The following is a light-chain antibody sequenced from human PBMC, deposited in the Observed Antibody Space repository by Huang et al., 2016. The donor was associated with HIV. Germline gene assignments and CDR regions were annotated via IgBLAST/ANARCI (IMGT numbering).Light chain of an antibody. V-gene: IGKV4-1*01. J-gene: IGKJ4*01. CDR1: QSVLKSSNNKNY. CDR3: QQYHSIPLS. CDR2: WAS. Sequence: DIVMTQSPDSVAVSLGERATINCKSCQSVLKSSNNKNYFAWYEQKPGQPPKLIIYWASTRECGVPDRFSGSGSGTDFTLTISSLQAEDVAVYYCQQYHSIPLSFGGGTKVEIK.